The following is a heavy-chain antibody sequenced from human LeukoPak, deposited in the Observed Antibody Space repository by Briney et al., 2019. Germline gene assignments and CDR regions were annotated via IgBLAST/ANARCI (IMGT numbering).Heavy chain of an antibody. V-gene: IGHV4-61*02. J-gene: IGHJ5*02. CDR2: IYSSGRT. D-gene: IGHD2-2*01. CDR3: SRDIRVPGAPNSFDP. CDR1: GGSISSTRSY. Sequence: SETLSLTCTVSGGSISSTRSYWGWIRQPAGKGLEWIGRIYSSGRTDYNPSLKSRVTISIDTSSNQFSLNLSSVTAADTAVYYCSRDIRVPGAPNSFDPWGQGTLVTVSS.